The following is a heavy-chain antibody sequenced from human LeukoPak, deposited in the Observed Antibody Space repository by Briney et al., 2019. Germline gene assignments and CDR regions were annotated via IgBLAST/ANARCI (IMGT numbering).Heavy chain of an antibody. Sequence: GGSLRLSCTASGFIFSGSWMAWIRQAPGKGLEWVAIIKKDGSEKHYVGSMKGRFTISRDNAKNSLFLQMNSLRAEDTAIYYCTTDTWYSAGHWGQGTLVTVSS. D-gene: IGHD2-15*01. V-gene: IGHV3-7*03. CDR2: IKKDGSEK. J-gene: IGHJ4*02. CDR3: TTDTWYSAGH. CDR1: GFIFSGSW.